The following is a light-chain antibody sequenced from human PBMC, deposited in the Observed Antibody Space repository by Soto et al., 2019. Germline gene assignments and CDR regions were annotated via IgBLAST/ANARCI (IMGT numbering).Light chain of an antibody. CDR1: QSVSNY. V-gene: IGKV3-11*02. J-gene: IGKJ1*01. Sequence: EIVLTQSPATPSLSPGERATLSCRASQSVSNYLAWYPRKPGQAPRLLISDASNRATGTPTRFSGRGSGRDFTLTISSLEPEEFAVDYCQQHSNWPTTFGQGTKLESK. CDR3: QQHSNWPTT. CDR2: DAS.